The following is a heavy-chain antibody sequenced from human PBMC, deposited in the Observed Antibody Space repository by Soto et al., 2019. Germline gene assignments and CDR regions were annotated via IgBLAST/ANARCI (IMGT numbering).Heavy chain of an antibody. CDR1: GFTVSSNY. CDR3: ARDRYCSSTSCYGDAFDI. J-gene: IGHJ3*02. CDR2: IYSGGST. V-gene: IGHV3-66*01. D-gene: IGHD2-2*01. Sequence: GGSLRLSCAASGFTVSSNYMSWVRQAPGKGLEWVSVIYSGGSTYYADSVKGRFTISRDNSKNTLYLQMNSLRAEDTAVYYCARDRYCSSTSCYGDAFDIWGQGTMVTVSS.